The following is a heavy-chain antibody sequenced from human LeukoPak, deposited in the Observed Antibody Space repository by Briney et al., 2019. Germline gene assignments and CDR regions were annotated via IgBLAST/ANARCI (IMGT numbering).Heavy chain of an antibody. CDR2: INHSGST. V-gene: IGHV4-34*01. Sequence: SETLSLTCAVYGGSFSGYYWSWIRQPPGKGLEWIGEINHSGSTTYNPSLKSRVTISVDTTKNQFSLKLSSVTAADTAVYYSSRGLCSSTSCYVRHWYCDLWGGGTLVTVSS. D-gene: IGHD2-2*01. J-gene: IGHJ2*01. CDR3: SRGLCSSTSCYVRHWYCDL. CDR1: GGSFSGYY.